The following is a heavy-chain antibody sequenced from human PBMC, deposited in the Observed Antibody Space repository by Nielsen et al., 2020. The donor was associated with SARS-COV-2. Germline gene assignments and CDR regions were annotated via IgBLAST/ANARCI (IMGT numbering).Heavy chain of an antibody. Sequence: AGSLRLSCAASGLIFSSSWMVWVRQAPGEGLGWVAKINEDGSVVNYVDSVKGRFNISRDNAGKSLYLQMNSLRAEDTAVYYCARDAAYSRFDYWGQGTLVTVSS. V-gene: IGHV3-7*05. D-gene: IGHD4-11*01. CDR3: ARDAAYSRFDY. CDR2: INEDGSVV. J-gene: IGHJ4*02. CDR1: GLIFSSSW.